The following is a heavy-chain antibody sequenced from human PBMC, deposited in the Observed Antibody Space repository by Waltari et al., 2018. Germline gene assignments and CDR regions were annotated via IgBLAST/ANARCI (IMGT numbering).Heavy chain of an antibody. Sequence: EVQLVESGGGLVQPGGSLRLSCVASGFTFNTFWMSWVRQAPGKCLEWVTDIKQDGSDTYYADSVNCRFTVSRDNAKNSLYLQMNSLRVEDTAVYYCARDWEGDRPNFDYWGQGTLVIVSS. CDR1: GFTFNTFW. V-gene: IGHV3-7*04. CDR3: ARDWEGDRPNFDY. J-gene: IGHJ4*02. D-gene: IGHD1-26*01. CDR2: IKQDGSDT.